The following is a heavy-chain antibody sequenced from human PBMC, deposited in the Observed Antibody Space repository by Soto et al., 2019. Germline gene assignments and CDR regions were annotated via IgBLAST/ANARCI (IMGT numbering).Heavy chain of an antibody. J-gene: IGHJ4*01. V-gene: IGHV5-51*01. D-gene: IGHD6-13*01. Sequence: ESLKISCQGSGYSFTTYWIGWLRQMPGKGLEWMGIIYPGDSDTRYSPSFQGQVTISADKSISTASLQWSGLKASDTAMYYCARLGGATAGTVLFYWGQGTQVTVSS. CDR3: ARLGGATAGTVLFY. CDR1: GYSFTTYW. CDR2: IYPGDSDT.